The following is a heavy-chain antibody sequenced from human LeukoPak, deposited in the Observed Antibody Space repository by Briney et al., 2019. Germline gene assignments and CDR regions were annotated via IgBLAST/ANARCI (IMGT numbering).Heavy chain of an antibody. D-gene: IGHD3/OR15-3a*01. CDR1: GFIFNDYG. V-gene: IGHV3-9*01. Sequence: GGSLRLSCTASGFIFNDYGMHWVRQGPGKGLEWVSGISWNSGSKGYADSVKGRFTISRDNAKNALYLQMNSLRTEDTALYYRAKDTDFYAGLDAWGQGTTVTVS. CDR3: AKDTDFYAGLDA. J-gene: IGHJ6*02. CDR2: ISWNSGSK.